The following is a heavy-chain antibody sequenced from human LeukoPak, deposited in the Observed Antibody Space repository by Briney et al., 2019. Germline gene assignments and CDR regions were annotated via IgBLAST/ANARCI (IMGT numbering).Heavy chain of an antibody. Sequence: PPGGSLRLSCAASGFTFSNNAMSWVRQAPGKGLEWVSRISGGGGSTYYADSVKGRFTISRDNAKNTLYLQMSSLRAEDTAVYYCARDNSDGYYKGMDGGGQGTTVTASS. CDR1: GFTFSNNA. CDR2: ISGGGGST. D-gene: IGHD5-18*01. CDR3: ARDNSDGYYKGMDG. J-gene: IGHJ6*02. V-gene: IGHV3-23*01.